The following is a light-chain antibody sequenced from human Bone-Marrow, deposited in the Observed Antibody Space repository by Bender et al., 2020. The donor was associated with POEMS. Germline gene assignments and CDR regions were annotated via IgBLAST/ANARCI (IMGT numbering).Light chain of an antibody. CDR2: EAI. CDR1: SSEVDYYNH. Sequence: QSVLTQPASVSGSPGQSITISCTGSSSEVDYYNHVSWYQHHPGKAPKLIIYEAIKLPSRVSSRLSGSKSGITASLPISGLQSDDEAHYYGCSYAGNVLFGGGTKLTVL. J-gene: IGLJ2*01. V-gene: IGLV2-23*01. CDR3: CSYAGNVL.